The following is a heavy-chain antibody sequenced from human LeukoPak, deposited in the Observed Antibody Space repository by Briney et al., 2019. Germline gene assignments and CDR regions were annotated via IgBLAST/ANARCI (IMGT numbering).Heavy chain of an antibody. CDR1: GGSISGYY. Sequence: KSSETLSLTCAVSGGSISGYYWSWIRQPPGKGLEWIGYIYYSGSTNYNPSLKSRVTISVDTSKNQFSLKLSSVTAADTAVYYCARNLYIVGVFDYWGQGTLVTVSS. J-gene: IGHJ4*02. CDR2: IYYSGST. CDR3: ARNLYIVGVFDY. V-gene: IGHV4-59*08. D-gene: IGHD2-21*01.